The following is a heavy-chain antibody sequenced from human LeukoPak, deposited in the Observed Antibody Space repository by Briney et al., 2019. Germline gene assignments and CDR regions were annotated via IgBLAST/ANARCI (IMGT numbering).Heavy chain of an antibody. CDR2: MSPIFGTP. CDR1: GGTFSGYA. V-gene: IGHV1-69*06. D-gene: IGHD3-3*01. CDR3: AQMKRITIFGVILEAFDI. J-gene: IGHJ3*02. Sequence: SVKVSCKASGGTFSGYAISWVRQAPGQGLEWMGGMSPIFGTPNYAQKFQGRVTITADKSTSTASMELSSLRSEDTPLYYCAQMKRITIFGVILEAFDIWGQGTMVTVSS.